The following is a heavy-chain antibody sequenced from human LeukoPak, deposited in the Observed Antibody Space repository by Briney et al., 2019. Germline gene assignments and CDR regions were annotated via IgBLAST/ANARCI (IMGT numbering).Heavy chain of an antibody. CDR2: INHSGST. J-gene: IGHJ5*02. D-gene: IGHD2-2*02. CDR3: AILYDWFDP. CDR1: GGSFSGYY. Sequence: SETLSLTCAVYGGSFSGYYWSWMRQPPGKGLEWIGEINHSGSTNYNPSLKSRVTISVDTSKNQFSLKLSSVTAADTAVYYCAILYDWFDPWGQGTLVTVSS. V-gene: IGHV4-34*01.